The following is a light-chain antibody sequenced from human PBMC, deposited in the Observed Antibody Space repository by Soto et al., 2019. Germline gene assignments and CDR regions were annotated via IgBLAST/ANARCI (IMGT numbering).Light chain of an antibody. Sequence: DIQLTQSPSFLSASVGDRVTITCRASQGISSYLAWYQQKPGKAPKLLIYGASTLQSGVPPRFSGSGSGTDFTLIISRLQPEDSATYYCLQDYSYPRTFGQGTKVDIK. J-gene: IGKJ1*01. V-gene: IGKV1-9*01. CDR3: LQDYSYPRT. CDR1: QGISSY. CDR2: GAS.